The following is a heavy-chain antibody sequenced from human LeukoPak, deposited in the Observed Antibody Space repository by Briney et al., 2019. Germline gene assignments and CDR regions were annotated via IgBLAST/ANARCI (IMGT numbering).Heavy chain of an antibody. CDR2: IFHTGNS. CDR3: ARHPFSDGFDI. CDR1: GGSISTFY. V-gene: IGHV4-59*08. J-gene: IGHJ3*02. Sequence: SETLSLTCTISGGSISTFYWSWLRQPPGKGLEWIAYIFHTGNSNYNPSLKGRVTISVDTSKNQFSLKVNSVTAADTAMYYCARHPFSDGFDIWGQGTMVTVSS.